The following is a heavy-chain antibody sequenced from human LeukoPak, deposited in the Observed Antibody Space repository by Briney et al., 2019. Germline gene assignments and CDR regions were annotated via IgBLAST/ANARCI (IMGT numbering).Heavy chain of an antibody. V-gene: IGHV3-53*01. D-gene: IGHD1-14*01. J-gene: IGHJ4*02. Sequence: PGGSLRLSCVASGFAFGSNYMSWVRQAPGKGLEWVSLIYSGGAIRYADSVKGRFTISRDSSKNTLFLRMNDLTVEDTARYYCARRPGNWGQGILVTVSS. CDR1: GFAFGSNY. CDR2: IYSGGAI. CDR3: ARRPGN.